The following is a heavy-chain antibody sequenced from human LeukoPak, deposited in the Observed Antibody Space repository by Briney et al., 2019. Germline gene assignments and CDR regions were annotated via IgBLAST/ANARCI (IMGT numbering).Heavy chain of an antibody. D-gene: IGHD6-19*01. CDR2: INPNSGGT. V-gene: IGHV1-2*02. CDR1: GYTFTGYY. Sequence: ASVKVSCKASGYTFTGYYMHWVRQAPGQGLEWMGWINPNSGGTNYAQKFQGRVTMTRDTSISTAYMELSRLRSNDTAVYYCARDGGGSGWPDAFDIWGQGTMVTVSS. CDR3: ARDGGGSGWPDAFDI. J-gene: IGHJ3*02.